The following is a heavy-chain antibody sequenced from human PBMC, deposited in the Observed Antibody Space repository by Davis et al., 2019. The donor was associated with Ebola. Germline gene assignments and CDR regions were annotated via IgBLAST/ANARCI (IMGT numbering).Heavy chain of an antibody. CDR2: ISSDSDYI. J-gene: IGHJ4*02. CDR1: GFTFSTYS. D-gene: IGHD3-10*01. Sequence: PGGSLRLSCAASGFTFSTYSMSWVRQAPGKGLEWVSSISSDSDYIYYADSAKGRFTISRDNSKNTLYLQMGSLRAEDMAVYYCARALAGSLWFDYWGQGTLVTVSS. V-gene: IGHV3-21*01. CDR3: ARALAGSLWFDY.